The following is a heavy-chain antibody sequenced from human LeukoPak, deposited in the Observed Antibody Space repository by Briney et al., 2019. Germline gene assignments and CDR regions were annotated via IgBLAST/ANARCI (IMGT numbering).Heavy chain of an antibody. CDR2: INHSGST. CDR1: GGSFSGYY. V-gene: IGHV4-34*01. Sequence: PSKTLSLTCAVYGGSFSGYYWSWIRQPPGKGLEWIGEINHSGSTNYNPSLKSRVTISVDTSKNQFSLKLSSVTAADTAVYYCARYPQLDYWGQGTLVTVSS. J-gene: IGHJ4*02. CDR3: ARYPQLDY.